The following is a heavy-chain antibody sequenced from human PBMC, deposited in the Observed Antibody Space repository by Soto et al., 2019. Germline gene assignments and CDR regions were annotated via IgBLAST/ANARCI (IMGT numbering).Heavy chain of an antibody. V-gene: IGHV3-23*01. D-gene: IGHD5-12*01. CDR3: AKDWRDGYNHGLVY. CDR1: GFTFSSYA. J-gene: IGHJ4*02. Sequence: GGSLRLSCAASGFTFSSYAMSWVRQAPGKGLEWVSAISGSGGSTYYADSVKGRFTISRDNSKNTLYLQMNSLRAEDTAVYYCAKDWRDGYNHGLVYWGQGTLVTVSS. CDR2: ISGSGGST.